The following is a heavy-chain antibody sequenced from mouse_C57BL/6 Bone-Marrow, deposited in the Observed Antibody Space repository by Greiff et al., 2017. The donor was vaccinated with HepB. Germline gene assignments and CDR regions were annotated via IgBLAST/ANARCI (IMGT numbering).Heavy chain of an antibody. D-gene: IGHD1-1*01. J-gene: IGHJ2*01. CDR3: ARSYGTRDY. Sequence: VQLQQSGAELVRPGTSVKVSCKASGYAFTNYLIEWVKQRPGQGLEWIGVINPGSGGTNYNEKFKGKATLTADKSSSTAYMQLSSLTSEDSAVYFCARSYGTRDYWGQGTTLTVSS. V-gene: IGHV1-54*01. CDR2: INPGSGGT. CDR1: GYAFTNYL.